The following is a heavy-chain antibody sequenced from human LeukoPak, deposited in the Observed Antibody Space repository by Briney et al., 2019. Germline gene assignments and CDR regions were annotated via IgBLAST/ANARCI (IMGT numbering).Heavy chain of an antibody. J-gene: IGHJ6*02. Sequence: ETLSLTCAVYGGSFSGYYWSWIRQPPGKGLEWIGEINHSGSTNYNPSLKSRVTISVDTSKNQFSLKLSSVTAADTAVYYCAREPGGYSYGYKRYYGMDVWGQGTTVPVSS. CDR3: AREPGGYSYGYKRYYGMDV. CDR2: INHSGST. CDR1: GGSFSGYY. D-gene: IGHD5-18*01. V-gene: IGHV4-34*01.